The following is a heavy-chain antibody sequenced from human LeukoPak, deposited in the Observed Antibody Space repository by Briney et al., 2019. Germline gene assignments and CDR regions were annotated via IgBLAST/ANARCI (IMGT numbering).Heavy chain of an antibody. CDR1: GGSFSGYY. CDR3: ARGYPTTRRHYYGSGSYGAFDI. Sequence: SETLSLTCAVYGGSFSGYYWSWIRQPPGKGLEWIGEINHSGSTNYNPSLKSRVTISVDTSKNQFSLKLSSVTAADTAVYYCARGYPTTRRHYYGSGSYGAFDIWGQGTMVTVSS. D-gene: IGHD3-10*01. J-gene: IGHJ3*02. V-gene: IGHV4-34*01. CDR2: INHSGST.